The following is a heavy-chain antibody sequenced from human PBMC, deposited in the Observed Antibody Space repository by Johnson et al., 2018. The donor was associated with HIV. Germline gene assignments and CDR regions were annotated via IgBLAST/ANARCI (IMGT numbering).Heavy chain of an antibody. Sequence: HVQLVESGGGLVQPGRSLRLSCAASGFTFSSYGMHWVRQAPGKGLEWVAFIRYDGRDVYYADSVKGRFTVSRDNSKNAVYLQMNSLGAGDTAVYYCAKDQHGPLVPTVMRDDAFDIWGQGTMVTVSS. V-gene: IGHV3-33*03. CDR1: GFTFSSYG. D-gene: IGHD5-12*01. CDR2: IRYDGRDV. CDR3: AKDQHGPLVPTVMRDDAFDI. J-gene: IGHJ3*02.